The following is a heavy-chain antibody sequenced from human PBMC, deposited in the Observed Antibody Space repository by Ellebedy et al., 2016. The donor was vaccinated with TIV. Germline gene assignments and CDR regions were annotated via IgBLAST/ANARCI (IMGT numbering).Heavy chain of an antibody. J-gene: IGHJ4*02. Sequence: GGSLRLXXTASGFTFSNYKIHWVRQVPGKGLEWVSSISSSSDYLYYADSVRGRFTISRDDAENSLYLQMNSLRDEDTALYYCARGGAGFDSMNRELSFDSWGQGTLVIVSS. CDR2: ISSSSDYL. CDR1: GFTFSNYK. D-gene: IGHD1-26*01. V-gene: IGHV3-21*01. CDR3: ARGGAGFDSMNRELSFDS.